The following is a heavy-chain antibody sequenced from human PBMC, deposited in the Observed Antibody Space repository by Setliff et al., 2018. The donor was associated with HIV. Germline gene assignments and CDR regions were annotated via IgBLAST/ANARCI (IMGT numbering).Heavy chain of an antibody. J-gene: IGHJ4*02. D-gene: IGHD6-6*01. Sequence: SETLSLTCAVSGYSISSGYYWGWIRQPPGKGLEWIGLIYRSGSTYYNPSLKSRVTISVDTSKNQFSLKLSSVTAADTAVYCCARSFGSMAARPHPYFDFWGQGTRVTVS. CDR2: IYRSGST. CDR1: GYSISSGYY. CDR3: ARSFGSMAARPHPYFDF. V-gene: IGHV4-38-2*01.